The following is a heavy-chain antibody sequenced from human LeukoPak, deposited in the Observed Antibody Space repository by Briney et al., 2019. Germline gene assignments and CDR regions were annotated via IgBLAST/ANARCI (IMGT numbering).Heavy chain of an antibody. J-gene: IGHJ6*02. D-gene: IGHD6-13*01. CDR2: ISWNSGTI. V-gene: IGHV3-9*01. CDR3: AKGGIAAAAIYGVDV. CDR1: GFTFDDYA. Sequence: GGSLRLSCAASGFTFDDYAMHWVRQAPGKGLEWVSGISWNSGTIGYAESVKGRFTISRGNAKSIVFLQMNSLRVEDTALYHCAKGGIAAAAIYGVDVWGQGTTVTVSS.